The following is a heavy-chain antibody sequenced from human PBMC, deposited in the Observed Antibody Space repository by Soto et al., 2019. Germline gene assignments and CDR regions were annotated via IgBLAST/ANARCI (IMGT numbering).Heavy chain of an antibody. CDR1: GGSISSGGYY. Sequence: SETLSLTCTVSGGSISSGGYYWSWIRQHPGKGLEWIGYIYYSGSTYYNPSLKSRVTISVDTSKNQFSLKLSSVTAADTAVYYCARSGSSRRINFDYWGQGTLVTVSS. D-gene: IGHD3-22*01. V-gene: IGHV4-31*03. J-gene: IGHJ4*02. CDR3: ARSGSSRRINFDY. CDR2: IYYSGST.